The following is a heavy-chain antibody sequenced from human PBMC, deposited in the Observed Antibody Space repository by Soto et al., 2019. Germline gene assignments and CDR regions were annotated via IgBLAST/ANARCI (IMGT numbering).Heavy chain of an antibody. CDR2: ISAYNGNT. CDR3: ARGVYYYDSSGFYHSPSYDAIEI. V-gene: IGHV1-18*01. Sequence: ASVKVSCKASGYTFTSYGISWVRQAPGQGLEWMGWISAYNGNTNYAQKLQGRVTMTTDTSTSTAYMELRSLRSDDTAVYYCARGVYYYDSSGFYHSPSYDAIEIWGQGTMVSVSS. CDR1: GYTFTSYG. J-gene: IGHJ3*02. D-gene: IGHD3-22*01.